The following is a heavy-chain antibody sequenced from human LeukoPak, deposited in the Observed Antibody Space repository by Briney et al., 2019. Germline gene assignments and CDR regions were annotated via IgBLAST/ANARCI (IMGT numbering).Heavy chain of an antibody. Sequence: PGRSLRLSCAASGFTFSSYAMHWVRQAPGKGLEWVAVISYDGSNKYYADSVKGRFTISRDNSKNTLYLQMNSLRAEDTAVYYCARAVAGTTYYYYYYMDVWGKGTTVTISS. CDR1: GFTFSSYA. D-gene: IGHD6-19*01. CDR2: ISYDGSNK. J-gene: IGHJ6*03. V-gene: IGHV3-30*04. CDR3: ARAVAGTTYYYYYYMDV.